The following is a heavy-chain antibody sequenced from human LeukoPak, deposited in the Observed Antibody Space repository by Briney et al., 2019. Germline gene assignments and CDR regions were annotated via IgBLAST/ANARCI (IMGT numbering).Heavy chain of an antibody. CDR3: ARASGPSTFDY. Sequence: SETLSLTCAVYGGSFSGYYWSWIRQPPGKGLEWIGEINHSGSTNYNPSLKSRVTISVDTSKNQFSLKLSSVTAADTAVYYCARASGPSTFDYWGQGTLVTVSS. J-gene: IGHJ4*02. V-gene: IGHV4-34*01. CDR1: GGSFSGYY. CDR2: INHSGST. D-gene: IGHD6-25*01.